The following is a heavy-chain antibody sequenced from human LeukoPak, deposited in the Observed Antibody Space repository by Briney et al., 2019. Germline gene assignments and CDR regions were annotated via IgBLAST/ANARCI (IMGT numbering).Heavy chain of an antibody. CDR2: ITPMFGTA. CDR1: GGTFSRYP. CDR3: AKDAALHDSGAYYYLW. Sequence: GASVKVSCKASGGTFSRYPISWVRQAPGQGLEWMGGITPMFGTANYAQKFQGRVTITADESTRTAYMELKSLKFEDTAVYYCAKDAALHDSGAYYYLWWGQGTLVTVSS. V-gene: IGHV1-69*01. J-gene: IGHJ4*02. D-gene: IGHD3-22*01.